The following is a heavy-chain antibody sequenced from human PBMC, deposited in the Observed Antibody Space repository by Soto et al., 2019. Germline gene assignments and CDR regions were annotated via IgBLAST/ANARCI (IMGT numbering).Heavy chain of an antibody. V-gene: IGHV3-30*03. Sequence: QVQLVESGGGVVQPGRSLRLSCAASGFTFSSYGMHWVRQAPGKGLEWVAVISYDGSNKYYADSVKGRFTISRDNSKNALYLHMNSLRAEDTAVYYCAPATATGWFDPWGQGTLVTVSS. CDR3: APATATGWFDP. CDR2: ISYDGSNK. D-gene: IGHD4-17*01. CDR1: GFTFSSYG. J-gene: IGHJ5*02.